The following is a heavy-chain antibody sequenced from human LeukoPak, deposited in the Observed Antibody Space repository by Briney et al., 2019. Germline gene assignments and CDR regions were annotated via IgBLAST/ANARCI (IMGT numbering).Heavy chain of an antibody. D-gene: IGHD3-10*01. V-gene: IGHV3-21*01. CDR3: ARDFFGATPSCYFDY. CDR1: GFTFSSYS. J-gene: IGHJ4*02. CDR2: ISSSSSYV. Sequence: GGSLRLSCAASGFTFSSYSMNWVRQAAGKGLEWVSSISSSSSYVYYADSVKGRFTISRDNAKNSLYLQMNSLRAEDTAVYYCARDFFGATPSCYFDYWGQGTLVTVSS.